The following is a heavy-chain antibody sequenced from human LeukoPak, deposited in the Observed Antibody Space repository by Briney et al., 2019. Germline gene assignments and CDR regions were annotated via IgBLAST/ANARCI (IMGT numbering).Heavy chain of an antibody. CDR1: GASISGYY. J-gene: IGHJ4*02. D-gene: IGHD7-27*01. CDR2: MYYSGGT. V-gene: IGHV4-59*01. Sequence: PSETLSLTCRVSGASISGYYWSWIRQPPGKGLEWIGHMYYSGGTTYNPSLKSRVSISLDKSKKHFSLKLSSVTAADTAVYYCAGTGLFFDYWSQGTLVTVS. CDR3: AGTGLFFDY.